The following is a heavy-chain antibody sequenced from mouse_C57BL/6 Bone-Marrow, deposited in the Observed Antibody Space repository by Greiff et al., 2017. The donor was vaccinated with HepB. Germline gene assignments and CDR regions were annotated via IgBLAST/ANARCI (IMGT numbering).Heavy chain of an antibody. J-gene: IGHJ1*03. CDR3: ARTGLRDWYFDV. D-gene: IGHD2-4*01. CDR2: IDPNSGGT. CDR1: GYTFTSYW. V-gene: IGHV1-72*01. Sequence: QVQLQQPGAELVKPGASVKLSCKASGYTFTSYWMHWVKQRPVRGLEWIGRIDPNSGGTKYNEKFKSKATLTVDKPSSTAYMQLSSLTSEDSAVYDCARTGLRDWYFDVWGTGTTVTVSS.